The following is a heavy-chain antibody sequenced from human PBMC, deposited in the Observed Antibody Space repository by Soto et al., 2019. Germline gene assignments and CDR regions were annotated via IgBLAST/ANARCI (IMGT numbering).Heavy chain of an antibody. CDR2: ISSSGSGGST. D-gene: IGHD2-15*01. J-gene: IGHJ3*02. CDR1: GFTFSSYA. CDR3: ARGLRYAFDI. V-gene: IGHV3-23*01. Sequence: EVQLLESGGGLVQPGGSLRLSCAASGFTFSSYAMRWVRQAPGKGLEWVSAISSSGSGGSTDYANFVKGRFTISRDNSKLFLQMNNLRDEDTAVYYCARGLRYAFDIWGQGTMVTVSS.